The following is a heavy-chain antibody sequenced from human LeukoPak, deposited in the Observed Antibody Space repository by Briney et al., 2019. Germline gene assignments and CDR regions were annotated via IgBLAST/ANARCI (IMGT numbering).Heavy chain of an antibody. D-gene: IGHD1-1*01. CDR1: GFSFSFDW. CDR2: IKPDGSDK. Sequence: GGSLRLSCAASGFSFSFDWMTWVRQAPGKGLEWVANIKPDGSDKYYVDSVKGRFTISRDNAKNSLHLQMNSLRVEDTAVYYCARIYDWNFDYWGQGTLVTVSS. V-gene: IGHV3-7*01. J-gene: IGHJ4*02. CDR3: ARIYDWNFDY.